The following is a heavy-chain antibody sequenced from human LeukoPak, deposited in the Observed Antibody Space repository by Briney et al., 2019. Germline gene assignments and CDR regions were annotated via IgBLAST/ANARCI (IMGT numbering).Heavy chain of an antibody. CDR2: INPSGGST. CDR1: GYTFTSYY. Sequence: ASVKVSCKASGYTFTSYYMHWVRQAPGQGLEWMGIINPSGGSTSYAQKFQGRVTMTRDTSTSTVYMELSSLRSEDTAAYYCARGGGYSYGYHNYYYYGMDVWGQGTTVTVSS. CDR3: ARGGGYSYGYHNYYYYGMDV. V-gene: IGHV1-46*01. D-gene: IGHD5-18*01. J-gene: IGHJ6*02.